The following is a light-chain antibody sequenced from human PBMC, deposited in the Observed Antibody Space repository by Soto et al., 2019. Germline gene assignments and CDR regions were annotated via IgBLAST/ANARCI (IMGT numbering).Light chain of an antibody. CDR3: QQYNSYLYT. CDR1: QSISSW. Sequence: DIQMTQSPSTLSASVGDRVTITCRDSQSISSWLAWYHQKPGKAPKLLIYDASSLESGVPSRFSGSGSGTEFTLTISSLQPDDFATYYCQQYNSYLYTFGQGTKLVIK. CDR2: DAS. J-gene: IGKJ2*01. V-gene: IGKV1-5*01.